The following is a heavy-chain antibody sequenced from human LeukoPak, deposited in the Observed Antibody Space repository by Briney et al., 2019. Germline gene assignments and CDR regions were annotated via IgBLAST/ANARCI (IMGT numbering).Heavy chain of an antibody. D-gene: IGHD6-13*01. V-gene: IGHV1-18*01. CDR1: GYTFTGYG. CDR2: ISAYNGNT. Sequence: GASVKVSCKASGYTFTGYGISWVRQAPGQGLEWMGWISAYNGNTNYAQKLQGRVTMTTDTSTSTAYMELRSLRSDDTAVYYCARAVGSSWYERYYYMDVWGKGTTVTVSS. CDR3: ARAVGSSWYERYYYMDV. J-gene: IGHJ6*03.